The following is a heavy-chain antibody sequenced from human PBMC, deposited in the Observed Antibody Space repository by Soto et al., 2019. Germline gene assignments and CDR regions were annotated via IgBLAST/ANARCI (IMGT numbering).Heavy chain of an antibody. Sequence: HPGGSLRLSCVTSGFTFSDYTMSWVRQAPGKGLVWLSYIYSSGSPIYYADAVKGRFTISRDNAKNSLYMQMNRLRAEETAVYYCARVGVVTAAGTSDYWGQGTLVTVSS. J-gene: IGHJ4*02. V-gene: IGHV3-48*04. CDR1: GFTFSDYT. D-gene: IGHD1-1*01. CDR2: IYSSGSPI. CDR3: ARVGVVTAAGTSDY.